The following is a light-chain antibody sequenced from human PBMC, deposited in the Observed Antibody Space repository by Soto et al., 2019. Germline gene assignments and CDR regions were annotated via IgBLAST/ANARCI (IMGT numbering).Light chain of an antibody. CDR1: NIGSKS. Sequence: SYELTQPPSVSVAPGQTARITCGGNNIGSKSVHWYQQKPGQAPVLVVYDDSDRPSGLPERFSGSNSGNTATLTISRVEAGDAADYYCQVWDSSSDHVVFGGGTKLTVL. J-gene: IGLJ2*01. CDR3: QVWDSSSDHVV. V-gene: IGLV3-21*02. CDR2: DDS.